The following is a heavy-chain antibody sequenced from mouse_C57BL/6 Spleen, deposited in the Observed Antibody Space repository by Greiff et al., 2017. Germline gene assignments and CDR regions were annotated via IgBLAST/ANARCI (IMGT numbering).Heavy chain of an antibody. CDR2: IYPGAGDT. CDR3: GREATVEGFSY. D-gene: IGHD1-1*01. J-gene: IGHJ3*01. Sequence: QVQLQQSGPELVKPGASVKISCKASGYAFSSSWMNWVKQRPGKGLEWIGRIYPGAGDTNYNGKFKGKATLTEDKSSSTAYMQLSSLTSEYAAVYFCGREATVEGFSYWGKGTLVTVSA. V-gene: IGHV1-82*01. CDR1: GYAFSSSW.